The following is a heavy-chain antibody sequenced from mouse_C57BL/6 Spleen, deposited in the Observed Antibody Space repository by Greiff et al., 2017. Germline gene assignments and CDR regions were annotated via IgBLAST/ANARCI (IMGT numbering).Heavy chain of an antibody. V-gene: IGHV1-69*01. CDR3: ARGGTADY. J-gene: IGHJ2*01. D-gene: IGHD1-2*01. CDR2: IDPSDSYT. CDR1: GYTFTSYW. Sequence: VQLQQPGAELVMPGASVKLSCKASGYTFTSYWMHWVKQRPGQGLEWIGEIDPSDSYTNYNQQFKGKSTLTVDNSSSTAYMQLSSLTSEDSAVYYFARGGTADYWGQGTTLTVSS.